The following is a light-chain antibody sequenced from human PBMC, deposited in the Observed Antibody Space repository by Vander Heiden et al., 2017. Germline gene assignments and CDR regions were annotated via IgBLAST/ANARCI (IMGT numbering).Light chain of an antibody. J-gene: IGLJ2*01. CDR2: SDN. CDR3: ATWENSLSGRGI. V-gene: IGLV1-47*02. Sequence: QSVLTQPPSASGTVGQRVTISCSGSISNIGVNLVYWYQQVPGTAPQLLIFSDNQPPSGGPCPFSGSKSGPPASPANSGPRSGDEADYYCATWENSLSGRGIFGGGTKLTVV. CDR1: ISNIGVNL.